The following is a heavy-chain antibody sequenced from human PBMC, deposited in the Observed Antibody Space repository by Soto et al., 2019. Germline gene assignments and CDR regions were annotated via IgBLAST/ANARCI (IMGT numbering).Heavy chain of an antibody. CDR2: INPSGGST. CDR1: GYTFTSYY. CDR3: ARDWYYYDSSGYYPLNWFDP. V-gene: IGHV1-46*03. J-gene: IGHJ5*02. Sequence: ASVKVSCKASGYTFTSYYMHWVRQAPGQGLEWMGIINPSGGSTSYAQKFQGRVTMTRDTSTSTVYMELSSLRSEDTAVYYCARDWYYYDSSGYYPLNWFDPSGQGTLVTVSS. D-gene: IGHD3-22*01.